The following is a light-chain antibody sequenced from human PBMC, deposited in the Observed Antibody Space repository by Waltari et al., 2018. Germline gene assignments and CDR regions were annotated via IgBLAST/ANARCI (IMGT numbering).Light chain of an antibody. Sequence: IILTQSPATLSVSPGGTATLSCRASQGISSNLAWYQQTPGQTPRLLMYGASTRASGVPGRFSGSGSGTEFTLTISSLQSEDFAVYYCQQYNNWPPLTFGGGTKVEI. CDR3: QQYNNWPPLT. J-gene: IGKJ4*01. CDR1: QGISSN. CDR2: GAS. V-gene: IGKV3-15*01.